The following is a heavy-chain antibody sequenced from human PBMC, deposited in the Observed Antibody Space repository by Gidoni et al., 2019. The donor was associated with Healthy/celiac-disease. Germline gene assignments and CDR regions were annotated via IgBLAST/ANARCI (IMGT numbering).Heavy chain of an antibody. CDR1: GFTVSSNY. V-gene: IGHV3-66*02. Sequence: EVQLVESGGGLVQPGGSLRLSCAASGFTVSSNYMSWVRQAPGKGLEWVSVIYSGGSTYYADSVKGRFTISRDNSKNTLYLQMNSLRAEDTAVYYCARDAVQPVVTSFWGQGTLVTVSS. D-gene: IGHD2-15*01. CDR3: ARDAVQPVVTSF. J-gene: IGHJ4*02. CDR2: IYSGGST.